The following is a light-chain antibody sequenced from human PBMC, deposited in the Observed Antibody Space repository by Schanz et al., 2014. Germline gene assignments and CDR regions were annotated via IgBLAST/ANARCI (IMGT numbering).Light chain of an antibody. J-gene: IGLJ3*02. V-gene: IGLV2-14*03. Sequence: QSALTQPASVSGSPGQSITISCTGTSRDVGSYNFVSWYQQHPGKAPKLMIYDVSNRPSGVSNRFSGSKSGNTASLTISGLQAEDEADYSCSSFTSSSTWVFGGGTKLTVL. CDR1: SRDVGSYNF. CDR3: SSFTSSSTWV. CDR2: DVS.